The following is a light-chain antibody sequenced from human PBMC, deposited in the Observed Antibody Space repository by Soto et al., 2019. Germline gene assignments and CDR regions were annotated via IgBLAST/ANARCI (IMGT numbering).Light chain of an antibody. CDR3: SSYTTSSTYV. J-gene: IGLJ1*01. CDR1: NSDVGAYNY. V-gene: IGLV2-14*03. Sequence: QSVLTQPAPVSGSPGQSIPISRPGTNSDVGAYNYVSWFQQHPGKAPKLMVYDVSNRPSGVSNRFSGSKSGNTASLTISGLQAEDEADYYCSSYTTSSTYVFGDGTKVTV. CDR2: DVS.